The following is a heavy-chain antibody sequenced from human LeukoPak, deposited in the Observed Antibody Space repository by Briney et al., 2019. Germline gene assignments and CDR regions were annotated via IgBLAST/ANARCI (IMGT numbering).Heavy chain of an antibody. Sequence: ASVKVSCKASGYTFTSYGISWVRQAPGQGLEWMGWISAYNGNTKYAQKLQGRGTMTTDTSTSTAYMELRSLRSDDTAVYYCAIAAPSAPNHSSSLAYDYWGQGTLVTVSS. CDR2: ISAYNGNT. V-gene: IGHV1-18*01. CDR1: GYTFTSYG. J-gene: IGHJ4*02. D-gene: IGHD6-6*01. CDR3: AIAAPSAPNHSSSLAYDY.